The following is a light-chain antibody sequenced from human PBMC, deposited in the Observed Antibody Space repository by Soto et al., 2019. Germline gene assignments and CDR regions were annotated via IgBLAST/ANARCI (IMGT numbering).Light chain of an antibody. V-gene: IGLV2-14*01. CDR3: SSYTASSTLVV. CDR1: SSDVGSFAF. Sequence: QSALTQAASVSGSPGQSITISCTGTSSDVGSFAFVSWYQQHPGKAPKLIISEVTHRPSGVSNRFSGSKSGNTASLTISGLQAEDEAEYFCSSYTASSTLVVFGGGTKVTVL. CDR2: EVT. J-gene: IGLJ3*02.